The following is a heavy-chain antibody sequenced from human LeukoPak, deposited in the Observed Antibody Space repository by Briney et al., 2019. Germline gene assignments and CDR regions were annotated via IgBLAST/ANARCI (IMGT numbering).Heavy chain of an antibody. J-gene: IGHJ3*02. CDR2: IYYSGST. V-gene: IGHV4-59*01. Sequence: SETLSLTCTVSGGSISSYYWSWIRQPPGKGLEWIGYIYYSGSTNYNPSLKSRVTTSVDTSKNQFSLKLSSVTAADTAVYYCASSAYYYDSSGYYYAAFDIWGQGTMVTVSS. D-gene: IGHD3-22*01. CDR1: GGSISSYY. CDR3: ASSAYYYDSSGYYYAAFDI.